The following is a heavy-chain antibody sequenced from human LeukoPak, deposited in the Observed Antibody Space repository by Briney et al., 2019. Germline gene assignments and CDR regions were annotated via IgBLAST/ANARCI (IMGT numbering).Heavy chain of an antibody. V-gene: IGHV4-34*01. CDR2: INHSGST. J-gene: IGHJ4*02. CDR3: ARGLCSSTSCYLDY. D-gene: IGHD2-2*01. Sequence: SETLSLTCAVYGGSFSGYYWSWIRQPPGKGLEWIGEINHSGSTNYNPSLKSRVTISVDTSKNQFSLKLSSVTAADTAVYYCARGLCSSTSCYLDYWGQGTLVTVSS. CDR1: GGSFSGYY.